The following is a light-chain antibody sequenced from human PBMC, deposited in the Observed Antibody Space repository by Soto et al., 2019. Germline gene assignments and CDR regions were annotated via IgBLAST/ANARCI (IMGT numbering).Light chain of an antibody. V-gene: IGLV2-11*01. CDR2: DVS. Sequence: QSVLTQPRSVSGSPGQSVTISCTGTSSDVGGYNYVSWYQQHPGKAPKLMIYDVSKRPSGVPDRFSGSKSGNTASLTISGLPAEDEADYYCCSYAGSYTPVVFGGGTKLTVL. J-gene: IGLJ2*01. CDR3: CSYAGSYTPVV. CDR1: SSDVGGYNY.